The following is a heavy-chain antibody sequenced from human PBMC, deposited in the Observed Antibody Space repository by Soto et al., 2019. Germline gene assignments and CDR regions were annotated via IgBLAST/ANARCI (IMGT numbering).Heavy chain of an antibody. V-gene: IGHV1-69*01. CDR3: ARSHCSGGSCYYWFDP. CDR1: GGTFSSYA. Sequence: QVQLVQSGAEVKKPGSSVKVSCKASGGTFSSYAISWVRQVPGQGLEWMGGIIPIFGTANYAQKFQGRVTITADESTSTAYMELSSLRSEDTAVYYCARSHCSGGSCYYWFDPWGQGTLVTVSS. J-gene: IGHJ5*02. D-gene: IGHD2-15*01. CDR2: IIPIFGTA.